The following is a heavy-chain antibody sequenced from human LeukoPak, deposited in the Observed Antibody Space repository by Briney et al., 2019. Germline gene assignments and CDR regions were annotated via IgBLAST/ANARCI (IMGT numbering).Heavy chain of an antibody. CDR1: GGSISSGSYY. Sequence: SQTLSLTCTVSGGSISSGSYYWSWIRQPAGKGLEWIGRIYTSGSTNYNPSLKSRVTISVDTSKNQFSLKLSSVTAADTAVYYCARDHLDIVVVPAATRTDYYYYMDVWGKGTTVTISS. D-gene: IGHD2-2*01. J-gene: IGHJ6*03. V-gene: IGHV4-61*02. CDR3: ARDHLDIVVVPAATRTDYYYYMDV. CDR2: IYTSGST.